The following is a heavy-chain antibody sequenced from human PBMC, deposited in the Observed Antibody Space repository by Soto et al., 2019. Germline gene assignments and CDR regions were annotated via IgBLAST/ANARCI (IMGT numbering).Heavy chain of an antibody. CDR3: ASSVRYFDWLLRYNWLDP. Sequence: SETLSLTCTVSGGSISSSSYHWGWIRQPPGKGLEWIGSIYYSGSTYYNPSLKSRVTISVDTSKNQFSLKLSSVTAADTAVYYCASSVRYFDWLLRYNWLDPWGQGTLVTVSS. V-gene: IGHV4-39*01. D-gene: IGHD3-9*01. CDR1: GGSISSSSYH. J-gene: IGHJ5*02. CDR2: IYYSGST.